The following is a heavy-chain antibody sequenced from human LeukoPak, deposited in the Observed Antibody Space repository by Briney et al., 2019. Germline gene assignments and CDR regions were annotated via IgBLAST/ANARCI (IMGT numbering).Heavy chain of an antibody. V-gene: IGHV3-53*01. Sequence: GGSLRLSCAASGFTFSSYWMSWVRQAPGKGLECVSFIYSDNTHYSDSVKGRFTTSRDNSKNTLYLQMNSLRAEDTAVYYCARRAGAYSHPYDYWGQGTLVTVSS. CDR1: GFTFSSYW. D-gene: IGHD4/OR15-4a*01. CDR3: ARRAGAYSHPYDY. CDR2: IYSDNT. J-gene: IGHJ4*02.